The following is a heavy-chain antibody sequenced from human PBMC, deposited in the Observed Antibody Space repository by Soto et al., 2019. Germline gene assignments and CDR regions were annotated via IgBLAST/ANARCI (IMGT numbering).Heavy chain of an antibody. V-gene: IGHV3-21*05. CDR3: ARGSVVVVAATNDAFDI. CDR2: ISSSSSDI. D-gene: IGHD2-15*01. J-gene: IGHJ3*02. Sequence: GGSLRLSCATSGFILSDCAMNWVRQAPGKGLEWVSYISSSSSDIYYADSVKGRFTISRDNAKNSLYLQMNSLRAEDTAVYYCARGSVVVVAATNDAFDIWGQGTMVTVSS. CDR1: GFILSDCA.